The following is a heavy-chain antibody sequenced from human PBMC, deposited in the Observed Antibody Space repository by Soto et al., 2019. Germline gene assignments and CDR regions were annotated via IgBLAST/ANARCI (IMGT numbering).Heavy chain of an antibody. CDR3: ARGQFSSSIYSFIDY. Sequence: QVQLVESGGGLVKPGGSLRLSCAASGFTFSDYYMSWIRQAPGQGLEWIFYISSRGDTKYYADSVKGRFTISRDNAKNSLYLQMNSLRVEDTAVYYCARGQFSSSIYSFIDYWGQGTRVTVSS. V-gene: IGHV3-11*01. CDR1: GFTFSDYY. D-gene: IGHD6-13*01. J-gene: IGHJ4*02. CDR2: ISSRGDTK.